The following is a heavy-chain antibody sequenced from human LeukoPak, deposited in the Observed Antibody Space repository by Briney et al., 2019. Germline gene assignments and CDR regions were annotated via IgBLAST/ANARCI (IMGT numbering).Heavy chain of an antibody. J-gene: IGHJ4*02. V-gene: IGHV3-53*01. CDR1: WFTVSFNY. CDR2: IYSDGRT. D-gene: IGHD3-22*01. Sequence: GGSLRLASAAAWFTVSFNYMSGVRQAPGKGLEWVSVIYSDGRTYYADSVKGRFTISRDNSKNTLYLQMNSLRAEDTAVYYCATAPGGTQASSGYFDYWGQGTVVSVSS. CDR3: ATAPGGTQASSGYFDY.